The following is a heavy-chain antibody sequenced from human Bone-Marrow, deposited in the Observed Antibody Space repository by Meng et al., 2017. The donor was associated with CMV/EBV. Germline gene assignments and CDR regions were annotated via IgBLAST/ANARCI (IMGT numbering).Heavy chain of an antibody. V-gene: IGHV1-69*05. Sequence: SVKVSCKASGGTFSSYAISWVRQAPGQGLEWMGGIIPIFGTANYAQKFQGRVTITTDESTSTAYMELSSLRSEDTAVYYCARDGCSSTSCYYTSYNWFDPWGPGTLVTGSS. CDR3: ARDGCSSTSCYYTSYNWFDP. CDR2: IIPIFGTA. D-gene: IGHD2-2*01. J-gene: IGHJ5*02. CDR1: GGTFSSYA.